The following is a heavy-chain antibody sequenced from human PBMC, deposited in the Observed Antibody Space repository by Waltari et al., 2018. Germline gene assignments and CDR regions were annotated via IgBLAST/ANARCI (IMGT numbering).Heavy chain of an antibody. J-gene: IGHJ5*02. V-gene: IGHV3-21*01. CDR3: ARDENDLQFDP. Sequence: EVQLVESGGGLVKPGGSLRLSCAASGFTFSSYSMNWVRQAPGKGREWVSSISSSSSYIYYADSVKGRFTISRDNAKNSLYLQMNSLRAEDTAVYYCARDENDLQFDPWGQGTLVTVSS. D-gene: IGHD3-3*01. CDR2: ISSSSSYI. CDR1: GFTFSSYS.